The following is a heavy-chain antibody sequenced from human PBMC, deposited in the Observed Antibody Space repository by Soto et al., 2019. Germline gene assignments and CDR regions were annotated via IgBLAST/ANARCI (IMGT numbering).Heavy chain of an antibody. CDR1: GGSISSYY. D-gene: IGHD3-22*01. Sequence: PSETLSLTCTVSGGSISSYYWSWIRQPPGKGLEWIGYIYYSGSTNYNPSLKSRVTISVDTSKNQFSLKLSSVTAADTAVYYCGQSYYYDSSGGQNWGQGTLVTVSS. J-gene: IGHJ4*02. V-gene: IGHV4-59*01. CDR3: GQSYYYDSSGGQN. CDR2: IYYSGST.